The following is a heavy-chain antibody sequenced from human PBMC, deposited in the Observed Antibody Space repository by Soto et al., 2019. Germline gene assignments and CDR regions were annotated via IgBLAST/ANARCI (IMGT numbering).Heavy chain of an antibody. D-gene: IGHD3-16*02. V-gene: IGHV3-21*01. CDR3: ARSGAFGGVIVPDAFDI. Sequence: PGGSLRLSCTASGFIFADYAMAWFRQSPGKGLEWVSSISSSSSYIYYADSVKGRFTISRDNAKNSLYLQMNSLRAEDTAVYYCARSGAFGGVIVPDAFDIWGQGTMVTVSS. CDR1: GFIFADYA. CDR2: ISSSSSYI. J-gene: IGHJ3*02.